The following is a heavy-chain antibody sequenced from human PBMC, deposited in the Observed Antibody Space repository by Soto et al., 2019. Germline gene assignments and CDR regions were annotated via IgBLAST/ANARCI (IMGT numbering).Heavy chain of an antibody. V-gene: IGHV4-31*03. D-gene: IGHD6-13*01. CDR1: GGSISSGVYY. J-gene: IGHJ4*02. CDR2: IYYSGST. CDR3: AGGSVVAGTLFDD. Sequence: QVQLQESGPGLVKPSQTLSLTCTVSGGSISSGVYYWSWIRQHPGKGLEWIGYIYYSGSTHYNPSLSSRVTISVNTTKSQLSLKLSSVTAADTAVYYCAGGSVVAGTLFDDWGQVTLVTVSS.